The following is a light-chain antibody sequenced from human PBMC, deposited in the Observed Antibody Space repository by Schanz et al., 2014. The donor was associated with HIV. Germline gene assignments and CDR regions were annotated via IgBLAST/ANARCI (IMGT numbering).Light chain of an antibody. CDR2: GAS. Sequence: EIVLTQSPGTLSLSPGERATLSCRASQSVSSHFLAWYQQKPGQSPRLLIYGASTRATGIPDRFSGSGSGTDFTLTISSLEPEDFAVYYCQQRSNWPRTFGQGTKVESK. V-gene: IGKV3D-20*02. J-gene: IGKJ1*01. CDR1: QSVSSHF. CDR3: QQRSNWPRT.